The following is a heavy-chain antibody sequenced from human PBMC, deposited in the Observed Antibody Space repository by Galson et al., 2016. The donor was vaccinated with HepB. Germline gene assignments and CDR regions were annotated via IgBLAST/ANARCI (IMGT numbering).Heavy chain of an antibody. CDR2: ISYDGSNK. D-gene: IGHD2-15*01. Sequence: SLRLSCAASGFTFSTYAMHWVRQAPGKGLEWVAVISYDGSNKYYADSVKGRFTISRDNSKNTLSLQMNSLRAEDTAVYYCAKEGYCSGGSCRESRFDDWGQGTLVTVSS. V-gene: IGHV3-30-3*01. J-gene: IGHJ4*02. CDR1: GFTFSTYA. CDR3: AKEGYCSGGSCRESRFDD.